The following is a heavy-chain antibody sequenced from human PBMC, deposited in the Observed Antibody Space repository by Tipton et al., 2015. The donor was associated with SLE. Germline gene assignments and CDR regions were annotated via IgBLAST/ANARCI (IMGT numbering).Heavy chain of an antibody. CDR1: GGSISSYY. J-gene: IGHJ2*01. D-gene: IGHD3-10*01. Sequence: TLSLTCTVSGGSISSYYWSWIRQPPGKGLEWIGYIYYSGSTNYNPSLKSRVTISVDTSKNQFSLKPSSVTAADTAVYYCARGGGYFDLWGRGTLVTVSS. CDR3: ARGGGYFDL. V-gene: IGHV4-59*12. CDR2: IYYSGST.